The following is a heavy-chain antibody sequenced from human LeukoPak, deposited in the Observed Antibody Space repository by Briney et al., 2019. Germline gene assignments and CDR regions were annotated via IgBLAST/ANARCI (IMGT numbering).Heavy chain of an antibody. V-gene: IGHV4-59*01. CDR3: ARDRARGSYYGHAFDI. J-gene: IGHJ3*02. D-gene: IGHD1-26*01. CDR2: IYYSGST. CDR1: GGSISSYY. Sequence: SETLSLTCTVSGGSISSYYWSWIRQPPGKGLEWIGYIYYSGSTNYNPSLKSRVTISVDTSKNQFSLKLSSVTAADTAVYYCARDRARGSYYGHAFDISGQGTMVTVSS.